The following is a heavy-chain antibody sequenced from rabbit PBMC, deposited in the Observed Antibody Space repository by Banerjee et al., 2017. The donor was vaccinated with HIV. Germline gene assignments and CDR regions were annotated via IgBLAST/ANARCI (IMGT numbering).Heavy chain of an antibody. CDR3: ARDLAGAIGWNFNL. D-gene: IGHD4-1*01. CDR1: GFSFSSSYW. Sequence: QSLEESGGDLVKPGASLTLTCTASGFSFSSSYWICWVRQAPGKGLEWIACTNGGNGGVYYTTWAKGRFTISKTSSTTVTLQMTSLTAADTATYFCARDLAGAIGWNFNLWGQGTLVTVS. J-gene: IGHJ4*01. CDR2: TNGGNGGV. V-gene: IGHV1S40*01.